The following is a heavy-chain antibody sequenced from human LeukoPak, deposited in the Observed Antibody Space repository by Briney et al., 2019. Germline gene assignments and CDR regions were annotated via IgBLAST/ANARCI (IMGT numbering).Heavy chain of an antibody. Sequence: SETLSLTCTVSGGSISRDNWSWIRHPPGQGLEWIGYFYYIGSTNYNTYPNSRVTIPVDTSKNQFSVKVSSVTAADTAVYYCARSGGDTIMAQDFDYWGQGTLVTVSS. CDR2: FYYIGST. J-gene: IGHJ4*02. CDR3: ARSGGDTIMAQDFDY. V-gene: IGHV4-59*01. D-gene: IGHD5-18*01. CDR1: GGSISRDN.